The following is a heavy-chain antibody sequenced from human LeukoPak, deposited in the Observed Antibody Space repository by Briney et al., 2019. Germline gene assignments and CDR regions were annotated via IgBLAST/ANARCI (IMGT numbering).Heavy chain of an antibody. CDR2: IIPIFGTA. Sequence: ASVKVSCKASVGTFSSYAISWVRQAPGQGLEWMGGIIPIFGTANYAQKFQGRVTITADESTSTAYMELSSLRSEDTAVYYCARKGEYRGSFDYWGQGTLVTVSS. V-gene: IGHV1-69*13. CDR1: VGTFSSYA. D-gene: IGHD2/OR15-2a*01. CDR3: ARKGEYRGSFDY. J-gene: IGHJ4*02.